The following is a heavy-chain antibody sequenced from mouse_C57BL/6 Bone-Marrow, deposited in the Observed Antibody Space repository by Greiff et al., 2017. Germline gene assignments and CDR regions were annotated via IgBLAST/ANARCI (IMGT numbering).Heavy chain of an antibody. D-gene: IGHD2-1*01. J-gene: IGHJ2*01. Sequence: VHLVESGPGLVQPSQSLSITCTVSGFSLTSYGVHWVRQSPGKGLEWLGVIWSGGSTDYNAAFISRLSISKDNSKSQVFFKMNSLQADDTAIYYCARGLIYYGNYYFDYWGQGTTLTVSS. V-gene: IGHV2-2*01. CDR1: GFSLTSYG. CDR3: ARGLIYYGNYYFDY. CDR2: IWSGGST.